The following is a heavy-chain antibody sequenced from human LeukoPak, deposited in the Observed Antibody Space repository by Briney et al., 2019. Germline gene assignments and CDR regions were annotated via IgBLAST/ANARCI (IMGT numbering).Heavy chain of an antibody. CDR2: ISISSNYI. CDR3: AKNNGWLQLGD. Sequence: GRSLRLSCAASGFTFNSYGIHWVRQAPGKGLEWVSSISISSNYIYYADSVEGRFTISRDNAKNSLYLQMNSLRAEDTAVYYCAKNNGWLQLGDWGQGTLVTVSS. J-gene: IGHJ4*02. D-gene: IGHD5-24*01. CDR1: GFTFNSYG. V-gene: IGHV3-21*01.